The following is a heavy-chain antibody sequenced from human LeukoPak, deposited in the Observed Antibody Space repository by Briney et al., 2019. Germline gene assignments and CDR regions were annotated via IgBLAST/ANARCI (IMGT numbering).Heavy chain of an antibody. CDR3: ARDRVEMATPFFDY. V-gene: IGHV1-69*05. CDR2: IIPIFGTA. D-gene: IGHD5-24*01. Sequence: SSVKVSCKASGGTFSSYAISWVRQAPGQRLEWMGRIIPIFGTANYAQKFQGRVTITTDESTSTAYMELSSLRSEDTAVYHCARDRVEMATPFFDYWGQGTLVTVSS. CDR1: GGTFSSYA. J-gene: IGHJ4*02.